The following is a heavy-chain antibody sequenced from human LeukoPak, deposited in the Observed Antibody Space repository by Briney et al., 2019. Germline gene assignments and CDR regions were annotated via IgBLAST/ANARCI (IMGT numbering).Heavy chain of an antibody. CDR1: GFTFSSYW. V-gene: IGHV3-7*01. Sequence: GGSLRLSCAGSGFTFSSYWMSWVRQAPGKGLEWVGNIKQDGSEKYYVDSVKGRFTVSRDNAKNSLYLQMNSLRVEDTAMYYCAKVAASGISPTDYWGQGTLVTVSS. D-gene: IGHD6-13*01. CDR3: AKVAASGISPTDY. CDR2: IKQDGSEK. J-gene: IGHJ4*02.